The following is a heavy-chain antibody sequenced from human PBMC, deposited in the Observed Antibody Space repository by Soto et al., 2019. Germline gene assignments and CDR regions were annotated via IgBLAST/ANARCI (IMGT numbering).Heavy chain of an antibody. Sequence: PSATVSLTCALYGGSFICYYWSWIRQPPGKGLEWIGEINHSGSTNYNPSLKSRVTISVDTSKNQFSLKLSSVTAADTAVYYCARGFGATAARPHYYYGMDVWGQGTTVTVSS. CDR2: INHSGST. J-gene: IGHJ6*02. CDR3: ARGFGATAARPHYYYGMDV. V-gene: IGHV4-34*01. CDR1: GGSFICYY. D-gene: IGHD6-6*01.